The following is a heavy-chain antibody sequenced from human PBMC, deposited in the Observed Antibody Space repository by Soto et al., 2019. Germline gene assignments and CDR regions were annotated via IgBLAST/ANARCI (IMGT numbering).Heavy chain of an antibody. CDR2: IIPIFGTA. CDR1: GGTFSSYA. CDR3: AGCSSRWNSGGDYFDY. J-gene: IGHJ4*02. Sequence: QVQLVQSGAEVKKPGSSVKVSCKASGGTFSSYAISWVRQAPGQGLEWMGGIIPIFGTANYAQKFQGRVTITAAESTSTAYMALSSVRSEDTAVYYCAGCSSRWNSGGDYFDYGGQGTLVTVSS. V-gene: IGHV1-69*01. D-gene: IGHD6-13*01.